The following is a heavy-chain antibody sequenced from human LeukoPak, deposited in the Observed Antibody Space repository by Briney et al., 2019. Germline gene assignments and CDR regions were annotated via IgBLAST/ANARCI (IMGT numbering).Heavy chain of an antibody. CDR1: GGTFSSYA. V-gene: IGHV1-69*06. Sequence: SVKVSCKASGGTFSSYALSWVRQAPGQGLEWMGGIIPVYDTPNYAQKFQGRVTVTADKSTSTVYMELTSLRSDDTAVYYCASGTHSFLVDYYYCYMDVWGKGTTVTVSS. D-gene: IGHD3-3*01. J-gene: IGHJ6*03. CDR3: ASGTHSFLVDYYYCYMDV. CDR2: IIPVYDTP.